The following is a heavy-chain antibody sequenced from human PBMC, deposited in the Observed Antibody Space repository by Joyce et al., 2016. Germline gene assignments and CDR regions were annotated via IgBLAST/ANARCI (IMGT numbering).Heavy chain of an antibody. CDR1: GFIFRDFR. V-gene: IGHV3-74*01. J-gene: IGHJ4*02. D-gene: IGHD3-3*01. CDR2: INKDGSST. CDR3: SRDDDDPFDY. Sequence: EVQLVETGGALVQPGGSLRLSCEDSGFIFRDFRLHWVRQGPGKSPVWIAYINKDGSSTLYAESVKGRFSVSRDNTKNMLFLEMKSLRAEDTAVYYCSRDDDDPFDYWGRGTLVTVAS.